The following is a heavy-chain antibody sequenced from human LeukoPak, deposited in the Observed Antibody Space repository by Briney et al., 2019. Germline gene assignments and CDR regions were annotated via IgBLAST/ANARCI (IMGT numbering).Heavy chain of an antibody. J-gene: IGHJ5*02. CDR3: AARGYGYGYGWFDP. V-gene: IGHV4-39*07. D-gene: IGHD5-18*01. Sequence: PSETLSLTCTVSGGSISSSSYYWGWIRQPPGKGLEWIGSIYYNGNTYYNPSLESRVTISVDTSKNQFSLKLNCVTAADTAVYYCAARGYGYGYGWFDPWGQGTLVTVSS. CDR2: IYYNGNT. CDR1: GGSISSSSYY.